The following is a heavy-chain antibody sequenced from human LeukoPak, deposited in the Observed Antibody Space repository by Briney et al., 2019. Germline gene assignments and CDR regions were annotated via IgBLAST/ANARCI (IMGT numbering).Heavy chain of an antibody. CDR2: NSRSSSYT. D-gene: IGHD6-13*01. Sequence: GGSLRLSCAASVFTFSDYYMRWIRQATGKVLEWVSSNSRSSSYTNYADSVKGRFTISRDNANNSLYLQMNSLRAEDTAVYYCARDGSSWPEYFQHWGQGTLVTVSS. CDR3: ARDGSSWPEYFQH. V-gene: IGHV3-11*06. J-gene: IGHJ1*01. CDR1: VFTFSDYY.